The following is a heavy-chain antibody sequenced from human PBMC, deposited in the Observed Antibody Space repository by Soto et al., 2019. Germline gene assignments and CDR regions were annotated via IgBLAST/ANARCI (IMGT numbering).Heavy chain of an antibody. D-gene: IGHD5-12*01. J-gene: IGHJ4*02. CDR2: INHSGST. CDR3: AREEMATIAASPYYFDY. CDR1: GGSFIGYY. Sequence: PSETLSLTCAVYGGSFIGYYWSWIRQPPGKGLEWIGEINHSGSTNYNPSLKSRVTISVDTSKNQFSLKLSSVTAADTAVYYCAREEMATIAASPYYFDYWGQGTLVTVSS. V-gene: IGHV4-34*01.